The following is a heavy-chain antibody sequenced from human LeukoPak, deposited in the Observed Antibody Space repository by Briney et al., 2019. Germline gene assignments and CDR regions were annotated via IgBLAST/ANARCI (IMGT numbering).Heavy chain of an antibody. CDR3: ARGRTFDN. J-gene: IGHJ4*02. CDR2: INHSGST. V-gene: IGHV4-34*01. CDR1: GGSFSGYY. Sequence: SETLSLTCAVYGGSFSGYYWSWVRQPPGKGLEWIGEINHSGSTNYNPSLKSRVTISVDTSKNQFSLRLSSVTAADTAVYYCARGRTFDNWGQGTLVTVSS.